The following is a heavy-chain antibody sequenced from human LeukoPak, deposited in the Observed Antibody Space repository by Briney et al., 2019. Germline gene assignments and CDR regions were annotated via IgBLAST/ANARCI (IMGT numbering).Heavy chain of an antibody. Sequence: ASVKVSCKASGYTFSGYYMHWVRQAPGQGLEWMGWINPNSGGTNYAQKFQGRVTMTRDTSISTAYMELSRLRSDDTAVYYCARTRPYGSGSYRSYYYYMDVWGKGTMVTVSS. J-gene: IGHJ6*03. D-gene: IGHD3-10*01. CDR2: INPNSGGT. V-gene: IGHV1-2*02. CDR3: ARTRPYGSGSYRSYYYYMDV. CDR1: GYTFSGYY.